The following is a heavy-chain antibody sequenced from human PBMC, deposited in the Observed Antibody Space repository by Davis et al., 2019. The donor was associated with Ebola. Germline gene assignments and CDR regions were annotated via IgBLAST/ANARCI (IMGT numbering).Heavy chain of an antibody. CDR2: INTNTGNP. CDR1: EDTFTNYS. V-gene: IGHV7-4-1*02. D-gene: IGHD2-15*01. CDR3: ARARIKENFVVVVSTTIYYFYGMDV. J-gene: IGHJ6*04. Sequence: ASVKVSCKASEDTFTNYSITWVRLAPGQGLEWMGWINTNTGNPTYAQGFTGRFVFSLDTSVTTAYLQISSLKAEDTAVYYCARARIKENFVVVVSTTIYYFYGMDVWGKGTTVTVSS.